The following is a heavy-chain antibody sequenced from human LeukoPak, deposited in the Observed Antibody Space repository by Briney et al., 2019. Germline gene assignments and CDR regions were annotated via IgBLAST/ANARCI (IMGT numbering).Heavy chain of an antibody. CDR2: ISAYNGNT. V-gene: IGHV1-18*03. CDR1: GYTFTSYG. D-gene: IGHD3-10*01. J-gene: IGHJ5*02. CDR3: ARGVSRYYGSGSIDWFDP. Sequence: ASVKVSCKASGYTFTSYGISWVRQAPGQGLEWMGWISAYNGNTNYAQKLQGRVTMTTDTSTSTAYMELRSLRSDDMAVYYCARGVSRYYGSGSIDWFDPWGQGTLVTVSS.